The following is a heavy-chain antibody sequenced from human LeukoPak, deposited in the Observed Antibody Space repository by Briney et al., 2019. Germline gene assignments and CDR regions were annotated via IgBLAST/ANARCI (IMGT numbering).Heavy chain of an antibody. Sequence: PSQTLSLTCAVSGGSISSGTHYWNWIRQHPGQGLEWFGPIYNTGSAYYNPSLMSRVSISIDTSENQFSLKLSSVTAADTAVYYCASTHCASPSCYSYYYSGLDVWGQGTTVIVSS. D-gene: IGHD2-2*01. V-gene: IGHV4-31*11. CDR1: GGSISSGTHY. J-gene: IGHJ6*02. CDR3: ASTHCASPSCYSYYYSGLDV. CDR2: IYNTGSA.